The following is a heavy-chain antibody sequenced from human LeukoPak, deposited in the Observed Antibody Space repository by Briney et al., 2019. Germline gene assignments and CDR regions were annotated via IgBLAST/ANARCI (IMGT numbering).Heavy chain of an antibody. J-gene: IGHJ3*02. D-gene: IGHD6-13*01. CDR3: AKDRPIAAAGTIVDAFDI. V-gene: IGHV3-23*01. CDR2: ISGGGGST. CDR1: GFTFSSYA. Sequence: PGGSLRLSCAASGFTFSSYAMSWVRQAPGKGLEWVSSISGGGGSTYYADSVKGRFTISRGNSKNTLYLQMNSLRAEDTAVYYCAKDRPIAAAGTIVDAFDIWGQGTMVTVSS.